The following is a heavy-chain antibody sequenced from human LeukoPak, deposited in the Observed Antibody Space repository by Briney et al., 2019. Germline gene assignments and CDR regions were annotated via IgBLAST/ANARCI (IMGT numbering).Heavy chain of an antibody. J-gene: IGHJ1*01. CDR1: GFTFSSYA. D-gene: IGHD3-10*01. Sequence: GGSLRLSCAASGFTFSSYAMSWVRQAPGKGLEWVSTISGSGAYTYYADSVKGRFTISRDNSENTLYLQMNSLRAEDTAVYYCAKYFASGSYYKLPHWGQGTLVTVSS. V-gene: IGHV3-23*01. CDR2: ISGSGAYT. CDR3: AKYFASGSYYKLPH.